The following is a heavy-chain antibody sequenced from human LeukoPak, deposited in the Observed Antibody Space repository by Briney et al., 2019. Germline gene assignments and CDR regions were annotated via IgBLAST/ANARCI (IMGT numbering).Heavy chain of an antibody. Sequence: SETLSLTCIVSGYSISSGYYWGWIRQPPGKVLEWIESMYQSGSTYYNPSLKSRVTISVDTSKNQFSLKLSSVTAADTAVYYCARGGTRLLPDYWGQGTLVTVSS. CDR2: MYQSGST. V-gene: IGHV4-38-2*02. CDR1: GYSISSGYY. D-gene: IGHD1-26*01. CDR3: ARGGTRLLPDY. J-gene: IGHJ4*02.